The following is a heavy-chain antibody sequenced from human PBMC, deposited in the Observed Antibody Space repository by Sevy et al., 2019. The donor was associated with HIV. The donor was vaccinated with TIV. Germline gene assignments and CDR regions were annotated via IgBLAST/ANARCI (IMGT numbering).Heavy chain of an antibody. CDR3: ARDVHADRTGGS. CDR1: GASISSGDYS. D-gene: IGHD3-10*01. CDR2: IYTSGNT. J-gene: IGHJ5*02. V-gene: IGHV4-61*02. Sequence: SETLSLTCTVSGASISSGDYSWSWIRQPAGEGLEWIGRIYTSGNTKYNPSPKSRVTMSLDTSKNQFSLKLNSVTAADTAVYYCARDVHADRTGGSWGQGTLVTVSS.